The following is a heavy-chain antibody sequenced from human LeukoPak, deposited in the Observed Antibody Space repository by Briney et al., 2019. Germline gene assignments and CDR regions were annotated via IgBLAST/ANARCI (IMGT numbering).Heavy chain of an antibody. CDR1: GSTFTSNY. CDR3: ARDGRGFDY. Sequence: ASVKVSRKASGSTFTSNYMHLVRQAPGQGPEWMGIINPSGGSTSYAQKFQGRVTMTRDMSTSTVYMELSSLRSEDTAVYYCARDGRGFDYWGQGTLVTVSS. J-gene: IGHJ4*02. D-gene: IGHD3-10*01. V-gene: IGHV1-46*01. CDR2: INPSGGST.